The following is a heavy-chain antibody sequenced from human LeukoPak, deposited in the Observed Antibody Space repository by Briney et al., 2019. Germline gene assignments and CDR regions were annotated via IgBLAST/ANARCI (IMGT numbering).Heavy chain of an antibody. J-gene: IGHJ4*02. Sequence: GRSLRLSCAASGFTFSSYGMHWVRQAPGKGLEWVAVIWYDGSNKYYADSVKGRFTISRDNSKNTLYLQMNSLRAEDTAVYYCAKDLGEMATITFDYWGQGTLVTVSS. CDR3: AKDLGEMATITFDY. CDR1: GFTFSSYG. D-gene: IGHD5-24*01. V-gene: IGHV3-33*06. CDR2: IWYDGSNK.